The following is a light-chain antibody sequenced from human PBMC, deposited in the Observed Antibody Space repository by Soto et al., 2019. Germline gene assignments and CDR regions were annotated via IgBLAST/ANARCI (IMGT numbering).Light chain of an antibody. CDR3: QQYDWPTLT. Sequence: EVVLTQSPGTLYLSPGESATLSCRASQSVTSIYFAWYQQKPGQAPRLLIYGGSSRPTGIPDRFSGSGSGTDFTLTISGLEPDDFAVYYCQQYDWPTLTFGGGTKVEIK. J-gene: IGKJ4*01. CDR1: QSVTSIY. V-gene: IGKV3-20*01. CDR2: GGS.